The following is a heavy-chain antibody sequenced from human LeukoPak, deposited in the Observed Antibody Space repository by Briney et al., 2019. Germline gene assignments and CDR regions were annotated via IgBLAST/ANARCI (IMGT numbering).Heavy chain of an antibody. J-gene: IGHJ4*02. CDR3: ARSWRFCSGDSCYPIDY. D-gene: IGHD2-15*01. CDR1: GYTFTGSY. V-gene: IGHV1-2*02. Sequence: ASVKVSCKTSGYTFTGSYMHWVRQAPGQGLEWMGWINPNSGDTNYAQKFRGRVTMTRDTSISTAYMELSRLRSDDTAVYYCARSWRFCSGDSCYPIDYWGQGTLVTVSS. CDR2: INPNSGDT.